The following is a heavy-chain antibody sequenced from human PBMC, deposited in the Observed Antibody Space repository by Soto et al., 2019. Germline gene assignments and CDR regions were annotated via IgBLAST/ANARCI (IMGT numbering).Heavy chain of an antibody. J-gene: IGHJ5*02. CDR2: IYYSGST. CDR1: GGSISSYY. CDR3: ARDPRGYSYGYHWFDP. V-gene: IGHV4-59*01. Sequence: KPSETLSLTCTVSGGSISSYYWSWIRQPPGKGLEWIGYIYYSGSTNYNPSLKSRVTISVDTSKNQFSLKLSSVTAADTAVYYCARDPRGYSYGYHWFDPWGQGTLVTVSS. D-gene: IGHD5-18*01.